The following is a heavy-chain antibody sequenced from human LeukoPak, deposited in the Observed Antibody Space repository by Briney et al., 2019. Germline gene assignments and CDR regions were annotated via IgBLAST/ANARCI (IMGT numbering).Heavy chain of an antibody. Sequence: PSETLSLTCTVSVGSISSYYWSWIRQPQAKGLEWIGDIHYSGSTNYNPSLKSRVTISIDTSKNQFSLKLSSVTAADTATYYCASHYGSGFDYWGQGTLVTVST. J-gene: IGHJ4*02. CDR2: IHYSGST. D-gene: IGHD3-10*01. CDR3: ASHYGSGFDY. V-gene: IGHV4-59*01. CDR1: VGSISSYY.